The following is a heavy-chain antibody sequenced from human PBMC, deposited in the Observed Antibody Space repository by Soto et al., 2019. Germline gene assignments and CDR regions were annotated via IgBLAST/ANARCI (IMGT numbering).Heavy chain of an antibody. CDR1: GYTFSNHW. D-gene: IGHD4-4*01. CDR3: ARQNSQGAEAYYYYGLDV. CDR2: VYPADSDT. J-gene: IGHJ6*02. Sequence: EVQLVQSGAEVKKPGESLKISCKGSGYTFSNHWIGWVRQMPGKGLEWMGTVYPADSDTRSSPSFQGHVTISVDKSINTAYLQWGSLEASDTAVYYCARQNSQGAEAYYYYGLDVWGQGTTVTVSS. V-gene: IGHV5-51*01.